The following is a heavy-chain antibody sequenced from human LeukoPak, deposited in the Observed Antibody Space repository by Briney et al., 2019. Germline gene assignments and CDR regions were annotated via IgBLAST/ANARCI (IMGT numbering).Heavy chain of an antibody. CDR2: ISYDGSNK. CDR1: GFTFSSYA. V-gene: IGHV3-30-3*01. D-gene: IGHD5-12*01. CDR3: ARDGLYRTRWLQGYFDY. Sequence: GGSLRLSRAASGFTFSSYAMHWVRQAPGKGLEWVAVISYDGSNKYYADSVKGRFTISRDNSKNTLYLQMNSLRAEDTAVYYCARDGLYRTRWLQGYFDYWGQGTLVTVSS. J-gene: IGHJ4*02.